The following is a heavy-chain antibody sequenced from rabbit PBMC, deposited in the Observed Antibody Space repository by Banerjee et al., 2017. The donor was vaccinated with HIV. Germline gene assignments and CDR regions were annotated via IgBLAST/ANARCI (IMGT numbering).Heavy chain of an antibody. CDR2: IDTRYGNT. D-gene: IGHD4-1*01. CDR3: ARDLAGVIGWNFDL. J-gene: IGHJ4*01. Sequence: QSLEESGGDLVKPGASLTLTCTASGFSFGQDMCWVRQAPGKGLGWIGCIDTRYGNTYYASWAKGRFTISETSSTTVALQMTSLTAADTATYFCARDLAGVIGWNFDLWGPGT. CDR1: GFSFGQD. V-gene: IGHV1S40*01.